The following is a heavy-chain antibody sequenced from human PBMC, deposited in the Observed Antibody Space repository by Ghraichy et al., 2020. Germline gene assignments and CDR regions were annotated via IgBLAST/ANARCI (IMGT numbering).Heavy chain of an antibody. CDR3: AKLPILLLPATPKWYFDL. J-gene: IGHJ2*01. D-gene: IGHD2-2*01. CDR2: INGNSGGT. V-gene: IGHV3-23*01. Sequence: GGSLRLSCAASGFTFNNYAMSWVRQAPGKGLEWVSLINGNSGGTYYADSGKGRFTISRDNSQNTLYLQMNTLRAEDTAVYYCAKLPILLLPATPKWYFDLWGRGTLVTVSS. CDR1: GFTFNNYA.